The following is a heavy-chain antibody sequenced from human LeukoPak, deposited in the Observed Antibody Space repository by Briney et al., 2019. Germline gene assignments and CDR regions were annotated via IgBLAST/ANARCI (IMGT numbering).Heavy chain of an antibody. V-gene: IGHV1-2*02. CDR3: ARALTGYHRGEAFDI. Sequence: GASVKVSCKASGYTFTGYYMHWVRQAPGQGLEWMGWINPNSGGTNYAQKFQGRVTMTRDTSISTAYMELSRLRSDDTAVYYCARALTGYHRGEAFDIWGQGTMVTVSS. J-gene: IGHJ3*02. CDR1: GYTFTGYY. CDR2: INPNSGGT. D-gene: IGHD3-9*01.